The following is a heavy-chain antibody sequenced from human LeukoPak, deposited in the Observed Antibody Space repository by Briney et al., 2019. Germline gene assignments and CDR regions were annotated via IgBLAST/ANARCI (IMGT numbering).Heavy chain of an antibody. Sequence: SETLSLTCTVSGGSISSGGYYWSWIRQHPGKGLEWIGYIYYSGSTNYNPSLKSRVTISVDTSKNQFSLKLSSVTAADTAVYYCARDSRRQQLSWFDPWGQGTLVTVSS. V-gene: IGHV4-31*03. CDR1: GGSISSGGYY. CDR3: ARDSRRQQLSWFDP. J-gene: IGHJ5*02. D-gene: IGHD6-13*01. CDR2: IYYSGST.